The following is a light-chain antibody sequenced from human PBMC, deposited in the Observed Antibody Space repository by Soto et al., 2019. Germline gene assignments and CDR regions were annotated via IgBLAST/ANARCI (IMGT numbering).Light chain of an antibody. CDR3: QQYDNLPRYT. CDR1: QDISNY. CDR2: DAS. Sequence: DIQMTQSPSSLSASVGDRVTITCQASQDISNYLNWYQQKPGKAPKLLIYDASNLETGVPSRFSGRGSGTDFTFTINSLQPEDIATYYCQQYDNLPRYTFGQGTKLEIK. V-gene: IGKV1-33*01. J-gene: IGKJ2*01.